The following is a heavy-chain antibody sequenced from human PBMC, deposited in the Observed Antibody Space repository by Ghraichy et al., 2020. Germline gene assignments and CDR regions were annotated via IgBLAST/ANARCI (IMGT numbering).Heavy chain of an antibody. CDR3: ARAPSSDHSWFPSYYFDL. CDR1: GFTFSIYS. V-gene: IGHV3-21*01. CDR2: ISSSSSYI. Sequence: GESLNISCAASGFTFSIYSMNWVRQAPGKGLEWVSSISSSSSYIHYADSVNGRFTISRDNAKTSLYLQMNNLRAEDTAVYYCARAPSSDHSWFPSYYFDLWGRGTLVTVSS. D-gene: IGHD6-19*01. J-gene: IGHJ2*01.